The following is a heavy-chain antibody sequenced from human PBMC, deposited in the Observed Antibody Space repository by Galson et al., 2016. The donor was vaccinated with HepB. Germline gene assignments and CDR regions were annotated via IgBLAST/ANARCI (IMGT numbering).Heavy chain of an antibody. CDR2: IYYSGNT. CDR1: GGSISTYY. Sequence: SETLSLTCSVSGGSISTYYWSWIRQPPGKGLEWVGYIYYSGNTKYNPSLKSRVTISVDPSKNQLSLKLSSVTAADTAMYYCARERGGDSGYDHTWFDPWGHGTQVTVSS. J-gene: IGHJ5*02. V-gene: IGHV4-59*01. D-gene: IGHD5-12*01. CDR3: ARERGGDSGYDHTWFDP.